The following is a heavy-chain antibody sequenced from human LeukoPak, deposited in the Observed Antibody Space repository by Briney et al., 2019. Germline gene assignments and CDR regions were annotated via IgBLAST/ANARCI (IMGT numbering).Heavy chain of an antibody. D-gene: IGHD5-24*01. J-gene: IGHJ6*02. CDR1: EFTFDDYT. V-gene: IGHV3-43*01. CDR3: AKDGEMATIGYGMDV. Sequence: GGSLRLSCAASEFTFDDYTMHWVRQAPGKGLEWVSLISWDGGSKYYADSVKGRFTISRDNSKNSLYLQMNSPRTEDTALYYCAKDGEMATIGYGMDVWGQGTTVTVSS. CDR2: ISWDGGSK.